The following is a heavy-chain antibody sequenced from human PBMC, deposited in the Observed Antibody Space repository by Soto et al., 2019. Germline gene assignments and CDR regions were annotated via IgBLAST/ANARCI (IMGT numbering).Heavy chain of an antibody. CDR2: IYSADRT. V-gene: IGHV3-53*01. CDR3: AAAPWSGSY. J-gene: IGHJ4*02. CDR1: GFSVSSDY. Sequence: GGSLRLSCAASGFSVSSDYMSWVRQAPGKGLEWVSVIYSADRTYYADSVKGRFSISRDISKNTLYLQMNSLRDEDTAIYYCAAAPWSGSYWGRGTLVTAPQ. D-gene: IGHD3-3*01.